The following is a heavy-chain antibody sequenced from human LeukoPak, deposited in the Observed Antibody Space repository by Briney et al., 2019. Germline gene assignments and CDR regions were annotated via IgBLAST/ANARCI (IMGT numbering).Heavy chain of an antibody. CDR3: AREMDSGYDYDAFDI. CDR1: GGTFSSYA. CDR2: IIPILGIA. Sequence: ASVKVSCKASGGTFSSYAISWVRQAPGQGLEWMGRIIPILGIANYAQKFQGRVTITADKSTSTAYMELSSLRSEDTAVYYCAREMDSGYDYDAFDIWGQGTMVTVSS. J-gene: IGHJ3*02. V-gene: IGHV1-69*04. D-gene: IGHD5-12*01.